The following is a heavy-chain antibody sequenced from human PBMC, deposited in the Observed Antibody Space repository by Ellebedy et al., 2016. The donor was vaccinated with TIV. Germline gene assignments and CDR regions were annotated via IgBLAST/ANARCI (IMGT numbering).Heavy chain of an antibody. CDR2: IKSDGSGT. Sequence: GESLKISCAASGFTFSDYWMHWVRHAPGKGLVWVSRIKSDGSGTNYADFVKGRFTVSRDNARNTMYMEGDSLRSDDTAVYYCARGRRIFGLGSYYPKYWGPGALVTVSS. CDR1: GFTFSDYW. V-gene: IGHV3-74*01. J-gene: IGHJ4*02. D-gene: IGHD3-10*01. CDR3: ARGRRIFGLGSYYPKY.